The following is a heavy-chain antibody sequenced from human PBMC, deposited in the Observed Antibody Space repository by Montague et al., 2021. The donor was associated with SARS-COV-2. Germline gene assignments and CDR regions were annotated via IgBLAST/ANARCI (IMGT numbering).Heavy chain of an antibody. J-gene: IGHJ6*02. CDR3: ARDLPLIIMVRGVTFGYYGMDV. CDR1: GFTFSSYE. CDR2: ISSSGSTI. Sequence: SLRLSCSASGFTFSSYEMNWVRQAPGKGLEWVSYISSSGSTIYYADSVKGRFTISRDNAKNSLYLQMNSLRAEDTAVYYCARDLPLIIMVRGVTFGYYGMDVWGQGTTVTVPS. V-gene: IGHV3-48*03. D-gene: IGHD3-10*01.